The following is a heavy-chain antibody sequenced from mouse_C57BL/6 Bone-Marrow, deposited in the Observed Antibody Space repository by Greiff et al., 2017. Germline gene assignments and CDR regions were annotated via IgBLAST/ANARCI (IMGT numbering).Heavy chain of an antibody. CDR1: GFTFSDYG. CDR3: ARHNFDY. CDR2: ISSGSSTI. J-gene: IGHJ2*01. V-gene: IGHV5-17*01. Sequence: EVQLVESGGGLVKPGGSLKLSCAASGFTFSDYGMHWVRQAPEKGLEWVAYISSGSSTIYYADTVKGRFTISRDTAKNTLFPHMTSLRSEDTAMYYCARHNFDYWGQGTTLTVSS.